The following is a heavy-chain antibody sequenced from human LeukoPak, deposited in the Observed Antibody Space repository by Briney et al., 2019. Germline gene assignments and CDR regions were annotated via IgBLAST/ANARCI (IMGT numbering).Heavy chain of an antibody. CDR2: IKQDGSEK. V-gene: IGHV3-7*01. Sequence: PGGFLRLSCAASGFTFSSYWMSWVRQAPGKGLEWVANIKQDGSEKYYVDSVKGRFTISRDNAKNSLYLQMNSLRAEDTAVYYCARDGQYYDILTHYYYYYGMDVWGQGTTVTVSS. CDR3: ARDGQYYDILTHYYYYYGMDV. CDR1: GFTFSSYW. J-gene: IGHJ6*02. D-gene: IGHD3-9*01.